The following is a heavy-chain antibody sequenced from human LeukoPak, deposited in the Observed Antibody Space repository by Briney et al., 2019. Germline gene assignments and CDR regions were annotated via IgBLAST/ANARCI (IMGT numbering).Heavy chain of an antibody. D-gene: IGHD3-10*01. CDR2: INPNSGGT. CDR1: GYTFTGYY. CDR3: ARGTMVQGVIISTPVEDY. J-gene: IGHJ4*02. Sequence: ASVKVSRKASGYTFTGYYMHWVRQAPGQGLEWMGWINPNSGGTNYAQKFQGRVTMTRDTSISTAYMELSRLRSDDTAVYYCARGTMVQGVIISTPVEDYWGRGTLVTVSS. V-gene: IGHV1-2*02.